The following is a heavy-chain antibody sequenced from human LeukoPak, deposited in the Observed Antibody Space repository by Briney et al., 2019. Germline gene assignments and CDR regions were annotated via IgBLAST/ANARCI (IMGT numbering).Heavy chain of an antibody. J-gene: IGHJ4*02. Sequence: PGGSLRLSCAASGFTFSSYGMHWVRQAPGKGLEWVAVIWYVGSNKYYADSVKGRFTISRDNSKNTLYLQMNSLRAEDTAVYYCAKDRDDYGDYIFDYWGQGTLVTVSS. CDR2: IWYVGSNK. CDR1: GFTFSSYG. V-gene: IGHV3-33*06. CDR3: AKDRDDYGDYIFDY. D-gene: IGHD4-17*01.